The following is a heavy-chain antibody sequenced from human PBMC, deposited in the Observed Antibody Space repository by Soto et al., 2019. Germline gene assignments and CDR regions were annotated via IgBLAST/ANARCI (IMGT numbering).Heavy chain of an antibody. CDR1: GYNFTNYW. D-gene: IGHD3-22*01. CDR3: ARLYYYDSSGYYGPFDY. Sequence: GESLKISCKGSGYNFTNYWIAWVRQMPGKGLEWMGIIYPGDSDTRYSPSFQGQVTISADTSMRTAYLQWNSLKAADTAMYYCARLYYYDSSGYYGPFDYWGQGTLVTVSS. V-gene: IGHV5-51*01. J-gene: IGHJ4*02. CDR2: IYPGDSDT.